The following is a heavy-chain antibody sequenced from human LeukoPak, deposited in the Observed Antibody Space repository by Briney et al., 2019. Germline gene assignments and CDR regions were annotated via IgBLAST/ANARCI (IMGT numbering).Heavy chain of an antibody. CDR3: ARAEYCSSTSRSSSRWFDP. J-gene: IGHJ5*02. D-gene: IGHD2-2*01. CDR1: GGSFSGYY. CDR2: INHSGST. Sequence: SETLSLTCAVYGGSFSGYYWSWIRQPPGKGLEWIGEINHSGSTNYNPSLKSRVTISVDTSKNQFSLKLSSVTAADTAVYYCARAEYCSSTSRSSSRWFDPWGQGTLVTVSS. V-gene: IGHV4-34*01.